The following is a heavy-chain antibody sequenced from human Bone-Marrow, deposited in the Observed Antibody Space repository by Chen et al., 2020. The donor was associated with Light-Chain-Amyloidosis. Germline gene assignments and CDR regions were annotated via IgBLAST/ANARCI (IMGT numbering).Heavy chain of an antibody. CDR1: GYTFPNYW. D-gene: IGHD5-12*01. Sequence: EVQLEQSGPEVKKPGESLKISCKGSGYTFPNYWIGWVRQMPGKGLEWMGVIYPDDSDARYRPSCEGQVTISADKSLTTASLQWRSLKASDTAMYYCARRRDGYNFDYWGQGTLVTVSS. V-gene: IGHV5-51*01. CDR3: ARRRDGYNFDY. J-gene: IGHJ4*02. CDR2: IYPDDSDA.